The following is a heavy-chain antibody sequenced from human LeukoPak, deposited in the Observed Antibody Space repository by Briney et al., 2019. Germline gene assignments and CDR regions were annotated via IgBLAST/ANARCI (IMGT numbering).Heavy chain of an antibody. V-gene: IGHV3-21*01. CDR3: ASHFNYDSSGYYFDAFDI. CDR1: GFTFSSYG. J-gene: IGHJ3*02. D-gene: IGHD3-22*01. CDR2: ISSSSSYI. Sequence: GGSLRLSCAASGFTFSSYGMHWVRQAPGKGLEWVSSISSSSSYIYYADSVKGRFTIPRDNAKNSLYLQMNNLRAEDTAVYYCASHFNYDSSGYYFDAFDIWGQGTMVTVSS.